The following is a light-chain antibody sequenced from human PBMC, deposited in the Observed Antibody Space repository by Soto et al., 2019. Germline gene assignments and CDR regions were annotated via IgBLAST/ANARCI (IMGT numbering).Light chain of an antibody. CDR3: QQYNNWPPIT. V-gene: IGKV3D-15*01. CDR1: QSVSSN. Sequence: EIVMTQSPSTLSVSTGERATLSCRASQSVSSNLAWYQQKPGQAPRLLIYGASTRATGIPDKFSGSGSGTEFTLTIYSLQSEDFVVYYCQQYNNWPPITFGQGTRLEIK. J-gene: IGKJ5*01. CDR2: GAS.